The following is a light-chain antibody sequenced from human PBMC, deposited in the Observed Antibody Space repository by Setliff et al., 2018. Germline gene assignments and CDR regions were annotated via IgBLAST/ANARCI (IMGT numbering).Light chain of an antibody. Sequence: QSALTQPPSASESPAQSVTISCTGTSSDVGGYNYVSWYQQHPGKAPKLMIYEVSKRPSGVPDRFSGSKSGNTASLTVSGLQAEDEADYYCSSYAGSNTPDVFGTGTKVTVL. CDR1: SSDVGGYNY. J-gene: IGLJ1*01. CDR2: EVS. CDR3: SSYAGSNTPDV. V-gene: IGLV2-8*01.